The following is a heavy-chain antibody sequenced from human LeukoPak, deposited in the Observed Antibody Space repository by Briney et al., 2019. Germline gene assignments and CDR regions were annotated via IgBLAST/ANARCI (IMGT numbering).Heavy chain of an antibody. CDR1: GGTFSSYA. Sequence: ASVKVSCKASGGTFSSYAISWVRQAPGQGLEWMGGIIPTFGTANYAQKFQGRVTITTDESTSTAYMELSSLRSEDTAVYYCARALPASMVRGVISYYYYYMDVWGKGTTVTVSS. CDR2: IIPTFGTA. D-gene: IGHD3-10*01. V-gene: IGHV1-69*05. J-gene: IGHJ6*03. CDR3: ARALPASMVRGVISYYYYYMDV.